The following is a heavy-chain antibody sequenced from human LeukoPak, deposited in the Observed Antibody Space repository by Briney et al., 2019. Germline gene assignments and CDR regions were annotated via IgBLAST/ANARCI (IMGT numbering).Heavy chain of an antibody. Sequence: GASVKVSCKASGYTFTSYGISWVRQAPGQGLEWMGGISAYNGNTNYAQKLQGRVTMTTDTSTSTAYMELRSLRSDDTAVYYCAREPYYDFWSVTSYYYGMDVWGQGTTVTVSS. D-gene: IGHD3-3*01. V-gene: IGHV1-18*01. CDR2: ISAYNGNT. J-gene: IGHJ6*02. CDR3: AREPYYDFWSVTSYYYGMDV. CDR1: GYTFTSYG.